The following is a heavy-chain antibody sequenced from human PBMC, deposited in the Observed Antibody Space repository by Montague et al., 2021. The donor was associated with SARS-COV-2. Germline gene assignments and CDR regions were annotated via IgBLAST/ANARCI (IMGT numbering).Heavy chain of an antibody. CDR2: INHSGSS. CDR3: ARLAYCGADCFSGWEVCLDS. V-gene: IGHV4-34*01. Sequence: SETLSLTCAVSGGSFSSYYWSWIRQPPGKGLEWIAEINHSGSSNYNPSLKSRVTMSVDTSKNQFSLKLNSVTVADTAVYYCARLAYCGADCFSGWEVCLDSWGQGTLVTVSS. D-gene: IGHD2-21*02. CDR1: GGSFSSYY. J-gene: IGHJ4*02.